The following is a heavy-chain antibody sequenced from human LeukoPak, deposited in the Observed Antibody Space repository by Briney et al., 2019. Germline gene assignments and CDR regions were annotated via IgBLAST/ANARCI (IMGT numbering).Heavy chain of an antibody. CDR2: MFHTGST. Sequence: SETLSLTCTASGSSISSGYYWGWIRQPPGKGLEWIGSMFHTGSTYYNPSLKSRVTMSVDTSKNQVSLKLSPVTAADTAVYYCARATYSSGPFGYWGQGTLVTVSS. D-gene: IGHD6-19*01. J-gene: IGHJ4*02. CDR1: GSSISSGYY. V-gene: IGHV4-38-2*02. CDR3: ARATYSSGPFGY.